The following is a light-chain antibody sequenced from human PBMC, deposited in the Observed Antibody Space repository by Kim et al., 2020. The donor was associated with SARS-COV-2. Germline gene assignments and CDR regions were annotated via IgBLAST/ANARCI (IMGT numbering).Light chain of an antibody. CDR1: QDINSF. J-gene: IGKJ5*01. V-gene: IGKV1-33*01. CDR2: DAS. CDR3: QQHDNLPIT. Sequence: ASVGDRVTSTCQASQDINSFINWYQQTPGKAPKLLIYDASNLETGVPSRFSGSGSGTQFTFTISSLQPEDIATYYCQQHDNLPITFGQGTRLEIK.